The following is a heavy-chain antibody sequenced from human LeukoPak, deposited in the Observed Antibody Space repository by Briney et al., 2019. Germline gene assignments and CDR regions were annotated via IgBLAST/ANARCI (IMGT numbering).Heavy chain of an antibody. CDR2: IYPADSDT. V-gene: IGHV5-51*01. CDR1: GYSFSNYW. J-gene: IGHJ4*02. D-gene: IGHD6-19*01. CDR3: ARHLVDSTGWYFDY. Sequence: GESLKISCKGSGYSFSNYWIGWVRQMPGKGLEWMGIIYPADSDTRYSPSFQGQVTISADKSISTAYLQWRSLKASDTAMYYCARHLVDSTGWYFDYWGQGTLVTVSS.